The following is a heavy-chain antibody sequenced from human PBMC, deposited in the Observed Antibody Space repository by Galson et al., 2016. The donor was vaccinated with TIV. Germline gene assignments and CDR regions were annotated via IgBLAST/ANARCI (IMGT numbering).Heavy chain of an antibody. CDR3: AREEDFWSSTWFDP. CDR1: GYSLTAYN. J-gene: IGHJ5*02. CDR2: INTKSGAT. D-gene: IGHD3-3*01. V-gene: IGHV1-2*02. Sequence: SGAEVKKPGSSVKVSCKASGYSLTAYNMHWVRQAPGQGLEWMGWINTKSGATDYAQSFQGRVSLTRDTSISTAYMELSGLRSDDTAFYYCAREEDFWSSTWFDPWGQGTLVTVSS.